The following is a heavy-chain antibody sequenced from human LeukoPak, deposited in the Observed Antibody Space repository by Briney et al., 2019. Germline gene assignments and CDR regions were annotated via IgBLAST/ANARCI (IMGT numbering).Heavy chain of an antibody. Sequence: GGSLRLSCAASGFTFDDYAMHWVRQAPGKGLEWVSGICWNSGSIVYADSVRGRFTISRDNAKNSLYLQMNSLRAEDTALYYCAKDPYGSGNSNCFDPWGQGTLVTVSS. J-gene: IGHJ5*02. CDR3: AKDPYGSGNSNCFDP. CDR1: GFTFDDYA. D-gene: IGHD3-10*01. CDR2: ICWNSGSI. V-gene: IGHV3-9*01.